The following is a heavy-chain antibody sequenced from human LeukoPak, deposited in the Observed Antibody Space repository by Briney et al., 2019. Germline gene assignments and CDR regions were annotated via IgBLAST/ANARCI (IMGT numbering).Heavy chain of an antibody. CDR3: ARGRGSNYDFWSGYYTGVFDY. V-gene: IGHV4-4*07. D-gene: IGHD3-3*01. J-gene: IGHJ4*02. CDR2: IYTSGST. CDR1: GGSISSYY. Sequence: PSETLSLTCTVSGGSISSYYWSWIRQPARKGLEWIGRIYTSGSTNYNPSLKSRVTISVDTSKNQFSLKLSSVTAADTAVYYCARGRGSNYDFWSGYYTGVFDYWGQGTLVTVS.